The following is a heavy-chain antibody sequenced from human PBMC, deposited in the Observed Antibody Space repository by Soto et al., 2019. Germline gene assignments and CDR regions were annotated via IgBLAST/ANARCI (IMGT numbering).Heavy chain of an antibody. CDR2: MNPNNGNT. J-gene: IGHJ4*02. D-gene: IGHD6-25*01. Sequence: QVQLVQSGAEVKKPGASVKVSCKASGFTFTTYDFTWVRQATGHGLEWMGWMNPNNGNTGSAQKFQGRLTMPRNTSISTAYMEVSGLRSEDTAVYYCARRKERSGPYYIDLWGQGTLVTVSS. CDR3: ARRKERSGPYYIDL. V-gene: IGHV1-8*01. CDR1: GFTFTTYD.